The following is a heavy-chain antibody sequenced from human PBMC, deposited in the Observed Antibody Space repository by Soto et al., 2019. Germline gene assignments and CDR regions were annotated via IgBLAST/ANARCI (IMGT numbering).Heavy chain of an antibody. D-gene: IGHD1-7*01. Sequence: GGSLRLSCAASGFTFSSYGMTWVRQAPGKGLEWVSFSSATGAGTYYADSVKGRFTISRDNSKNTLYLQMTSLRADDTAVYYCAKDRRAGGNYGFYSDFWGQGTLVTVSS. V-gene: IGHV3-23*01. CDR2: SSATGAGT. CDR3: AKDRRAGGNYGFYSDF. CDR1: GFTFSSYG. J-gene: IGHJ4*02.